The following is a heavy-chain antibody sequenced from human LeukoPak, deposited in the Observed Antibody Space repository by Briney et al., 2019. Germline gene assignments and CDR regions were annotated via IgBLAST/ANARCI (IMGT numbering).Heavy chain of an antibody. CDR3: ARDREYYYDSSGYY. CDR2: IIPIFGTA. V-gene: IGHV1-69*13. J-gene: IGHJ4*02. Sequence: ASVKVSCKASGGTFSSYAISWVRQAPGQGHEWMGGIIPIFGTANYAQKFQGRVTITADESTSTAYMELSSLRSEDTAVYYCARDREYYYDSSGYYWGQGTLVTVSS. CDR1: GGTFSSYA. D-gene: IGHD3-22*01.